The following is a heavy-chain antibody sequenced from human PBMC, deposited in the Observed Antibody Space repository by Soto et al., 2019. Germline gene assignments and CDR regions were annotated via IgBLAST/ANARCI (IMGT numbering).Heavy chain of an antibody. CDR1: GFSLSSYW. V-gene: IGHV3-74*01. J-gene: IGHJ4*02. CDR3: AKEKAVAGTIFDY. Sequence: EVQLVESGGGSVQPGGSLRLSCAVSGFSLSSYWMHWVRQAPGKGLVWVSRIQSDGSSTNYADSVKGRFTISRDNAQNTLYLQMDSLGVEDTAVYYCAKEKAVAGTIFDYWGQGALVTVSS. CDR2: IQSDGSST. D-gene: IGHD6-19*01.